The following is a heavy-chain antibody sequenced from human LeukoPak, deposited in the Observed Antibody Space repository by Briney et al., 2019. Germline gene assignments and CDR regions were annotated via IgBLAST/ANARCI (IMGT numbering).Heavy chain of an antibody. D-gene: IGHD5-18*01. J-gene: IGHJ4*02. CDR2: IWYDGSNK. Sequence: GGSLRLSCAASGFTFSSYGMHWVRQAPGKGLEWVAVIWYDGSNKYYADSVKGRFTISRDNSKNTVDLQLNSLRAEDTAVYYCASGKETSMAQGYWGQGTLVTVSS. CDR3: ASGKETSMAQGY. CDR1: GFTFSSYG. V-gene: IGHV3-33*01.